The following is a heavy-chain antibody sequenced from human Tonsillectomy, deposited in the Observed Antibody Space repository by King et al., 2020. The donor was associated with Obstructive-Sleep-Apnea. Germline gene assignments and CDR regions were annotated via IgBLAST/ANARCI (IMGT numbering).Heavy chain of an antibody. CDR3: ARDTRGSGWKYYYGMDV. Sequence: QLQESGPGLVKPSGTLSLTCAVSGGSISSSNWWSWVRQPPGKGLEWIGEIYHSGSTIYNPSLKSRVTISVDKSQNQFSLKLSSVTAADTAVYYCARDTRGSGWKYYYGMDVWGQGTTVTVSS. CDR1: GGSISSSNW. CDR2: IYHSGST. D-gene: IGHD6-19*01. V-gene: IGHV4-4*02. J-gene: IGHJ6*02.